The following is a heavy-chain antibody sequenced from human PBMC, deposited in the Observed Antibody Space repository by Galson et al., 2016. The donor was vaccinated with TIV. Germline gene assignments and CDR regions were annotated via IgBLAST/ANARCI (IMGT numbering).Heavy chain of an antibody. CDR1: GFAFSAYA. J-gene: IGHJ4*02. CDR2: IIGNGGHT. D-gene: IGHD2-2*01. V-gene: IGHV3-23*01. Sequence: SLRLSCAASGFAFSAYAMHWVRQAPGKGLEWVSLIIGNGGHTYYSDSVKGRFTISRDNSKNTLYLQMNSLRAEDTAVYYCARVRYCSSTNCWNFLDYWGQGTLVTVSS. CDR3: ARVRYCSSTNCWNFLDY.